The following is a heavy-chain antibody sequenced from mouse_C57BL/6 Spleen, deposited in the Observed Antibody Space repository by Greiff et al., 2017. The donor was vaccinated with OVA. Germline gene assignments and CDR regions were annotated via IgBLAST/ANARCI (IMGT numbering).Heavy chain of an antibody. Sequence: QVQLQQPGAELVMPGASVKLSCKASGYTFTSYWMHWVKQRPGQGLEWIGEIDPSDSYTNYNQKFKGKSTLTVDKSSSTAYMQISSLTSEDSAVYYCARDGYYSAWFAYWGQGTLVTVSA. CDR3: ARDGYYSAWFAY. CDR2: IDPSDSYT. J-gene: IGHJ3*01. D-gene: IGHD1-1*01. CDR1: GYTFTSYW. V-gene: IGHV1-69*01.